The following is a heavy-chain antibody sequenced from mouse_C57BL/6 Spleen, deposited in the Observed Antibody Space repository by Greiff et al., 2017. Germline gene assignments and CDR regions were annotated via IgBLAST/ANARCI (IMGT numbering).Heavy chain of an antibody. CDR3: ARRRDYDDDGGFDY. D-gene: IGHD2-4*01. J-gene: IGHJ2*01. V-gene: IGHV1-55*01. CDR2: IYPGSGST. Sequence: QVQLQQSGAELVKPGASVKMSCKASGYTFTSYWITWVKQRPGQGLECIGDIYPGSGSTNYNEKFKSKATLPVDTSSCTAYMQRSRLTSEDSAVYYCARRRDYDDDGGFDYWGQGTTLTVSS. CDR1: GYTFTSYW.